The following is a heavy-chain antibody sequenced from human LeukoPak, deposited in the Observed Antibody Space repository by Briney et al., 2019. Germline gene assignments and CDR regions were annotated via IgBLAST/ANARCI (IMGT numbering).Heavy chain of an antibody. CDR2: IYYSGST. CDR1: GGSISSYN. V-gene: IGHV4-59*01. Sequence: PSETLSLTCSVSGGSISSYNWSWIRQPPGKGLEWIGYIYYSGSTNYNPSLKSRVTISVDTSKNQFSLKLSSVTAADTAVYYCARALRRDGYNLFDYWGQGTLVTVSS. CDR3: ARALRRDGYNLFDY. J-gene: IGHJ4*02. D-gene: IGHD5-24*01.